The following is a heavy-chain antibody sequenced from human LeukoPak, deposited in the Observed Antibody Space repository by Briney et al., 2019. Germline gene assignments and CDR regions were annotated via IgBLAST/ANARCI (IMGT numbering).Heavy chain of an antibody. D-gene: IGHD3-3*01. CDR1: GLAFTTYS. V-gene: IGHV3-21*01. CDR3: TKTPLSGYYFDL. Sequence: GGSPRLSCVASGLAFTTYSMNWVRQPPGQGPEWVASIDGSSTYVFYADSVKGRFTITRDNAKNSLYLQMGSLRADDTALYYCTKTPLSGYYFDLWGQGAMVTVSS. CDR2: IDGSSTYV. J-gene: IGHJ4*02.